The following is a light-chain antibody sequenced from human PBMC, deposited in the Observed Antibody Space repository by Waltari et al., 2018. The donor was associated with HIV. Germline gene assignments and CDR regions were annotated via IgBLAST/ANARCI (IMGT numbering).Light chain of an antibody. J-gene: IGLJ3*02. V-gene: IGLV2-23*02. Sequence: QSALTQPASVSGSPGQSITISCTGPSSDVGNYNLVSWYQQHPGKVPKLIIFEVSERPSGVSDRFSGSKSVNTASLTISGLQAEDEADYYCCSYAGSSPLWVFGGGTKLTVL. CDR2: EVS. CDR3: CSYAGSSPLWV. CDR1: SSDVGNYNL.